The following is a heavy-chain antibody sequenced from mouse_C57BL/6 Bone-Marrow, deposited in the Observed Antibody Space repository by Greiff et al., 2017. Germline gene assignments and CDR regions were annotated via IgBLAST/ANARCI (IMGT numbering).Heavy chain of an antibody. CDR2: INPTNGGT. D-gene: IGHD2-13*01. J-gene: IGHJ2*01. CDR3: ARRSLSLTD. Sequence: EVQLQQSGPELVKPGASVKIPCKASGYTFTDYNMDWVKQSHGKSLEWIGDINPTNGGTIYNQKFKGKATLTVDKSSSTAYMELRSLTSEDTAVYYCARRSLSLTDWGQGTTLTVSS. V-gene: IGHV1-18*01. CDR1: GYTFTDYN.